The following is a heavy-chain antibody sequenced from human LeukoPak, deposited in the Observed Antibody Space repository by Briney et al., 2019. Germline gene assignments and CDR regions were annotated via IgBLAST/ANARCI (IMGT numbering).Heavy chain of an antibody. D-gene: IGHD5-18*01. J-gene: IGHJ3*01. V-gene: IGHV3-7*01. CDR2: IKPDGSET. Sequence: GGCLRLSCVAARCIFSNHYMSWVSQAPGEGLGWVATIKPDGSETLYVDSVKGRFTVSRDHAKNSLYRQMSSLRAEDTAVSHCARNLVHLWNVFDFWGLGTMVTVSS. CDR3: ARNLVHLWNVFDF. CDR1: RCIFSNHY.